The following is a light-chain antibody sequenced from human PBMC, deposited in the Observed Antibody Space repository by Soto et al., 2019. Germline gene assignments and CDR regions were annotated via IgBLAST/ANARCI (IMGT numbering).Light chain of an antibody. CDR2: KAS. V-gene: IGKV1-5*03. CDR3: QQYETFSGT. Sequence: DLQMTQSPSTLSASVGDRVTITCRASQSISSWLAWYQQKPGKAPKLLIYKASSLESGVPSRFSGSGSGTEFTLTIASLQPDDFATYYCQQYETFSGTFGPGTKVDIK. J-gene: IGKJ1*01. CDR1: QSISSW.